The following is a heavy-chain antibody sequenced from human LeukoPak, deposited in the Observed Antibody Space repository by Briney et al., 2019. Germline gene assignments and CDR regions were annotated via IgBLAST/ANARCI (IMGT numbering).Heavy chain of an antibody. CDR1: GFTFSRYA. D-gene: IGHD6-19*01. CDR2: ITGSGGTT. Sequence: PGGSLRLSCAASGFTFSRYAMSWVRQAPGKGLEWVSAITGSGGTTYYADSVKGRFTISRDNSKNTLFLQMNSLRAEDTAVYYCAKDSGSSGWFFDYWGQGTLVTVSS. V-gene: IGHV3-23*01. J-gene: IGHJ4*02. CDR3: AKDSGSSGWFFDY.